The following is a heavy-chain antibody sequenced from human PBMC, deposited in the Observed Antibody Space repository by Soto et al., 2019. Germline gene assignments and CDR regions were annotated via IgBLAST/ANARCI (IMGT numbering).Heavy chain of an antibody. D-gene: IGHD2-21*02. J-gene: IGHJ6*02. V-gene: IGHV1-46*01. CDR1: GYTFTSYY. Sequence: ASVKVSCKASGYTFTSYYMHWVRQAPGQGLEWMGIIKPSGGSTSYAQKFQGRVTMTRDTSTSTVYMELSSLRSEDTAVYYCARAGALAAYCGGDCYNYYYYGMDVWGQGTTVTVSS. CDR3: ARAGALAAYCGGDCYNYYYYGMDV. CDR2: IKPSGGST.